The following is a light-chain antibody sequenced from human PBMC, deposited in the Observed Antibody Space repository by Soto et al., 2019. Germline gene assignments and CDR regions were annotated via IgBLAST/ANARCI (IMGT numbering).Light chain of an antibody. V-gene: IGKV3-20*01. CDR3: QQYDYSPRT. CDR2: AAS. CDR1: LSLPSRS. Sequence: ELVLTQSPGTLSLSPGDRATLSCRASLSLPSRSLAWYQQRPGQAPRVLISAASTRAADIPDRFSGSGSGTDFTLTINRLEPEDFAFYFCQQYDYSPRTFGQGTKVEVK. J-gene: IGKJ1*01.